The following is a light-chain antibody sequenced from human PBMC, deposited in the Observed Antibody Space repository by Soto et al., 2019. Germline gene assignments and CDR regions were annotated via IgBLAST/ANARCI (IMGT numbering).Light chain of an antibody. CDR2: AAS. CDR3: QQSYSTLFT. CDR1: QTIIRS. Sequence: DIQMTQSPSSLSASVGDSVTITCRASQTIIRSLNWYQQKPGRAPHLLIYAASSLQSGVPSRFSGSGSGTEFTLTISSLQPEDVATYYCQQSYSTLFTFGPGTKVEIK. J-gene: IGKJ3*01. V-gene: IGKV1-39*01.